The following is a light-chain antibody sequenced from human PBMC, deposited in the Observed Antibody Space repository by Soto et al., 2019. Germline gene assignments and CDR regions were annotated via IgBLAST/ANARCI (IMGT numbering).Light chain of an antibody. CDR3: QQYVSPPIT. CDR1: QSISSW. J-gene: IGKJ5*01. CDR2: DAS. V-gene: IGKV1-5*01. Sequence: DIQMTQSPSTLSASVGDRVAITCRASQSISSWLAWYQQKPGKAPKLLIYDASSLESGVPSRFSGSGSGTEFTLTISRLEPEDFAVYYCQQYVSPPITFGQGTRLEIK.